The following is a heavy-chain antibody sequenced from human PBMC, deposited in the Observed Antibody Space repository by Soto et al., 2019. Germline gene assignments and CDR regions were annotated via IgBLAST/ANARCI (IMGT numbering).Heavy chain of an antibody. Sequence: QLQLQESGPGLVKPSETLSLTCTVSGDSISSSSYFWGLIRQPPGKGLEWIGTISYSGRTYYNPSLKSRVTISVDTSKNHFSLKLNSVTAADTAVYYCARHRCSSSCYSYYWGQGTLVTVSS. J-gene: IGHJ4*02. CDR2: ISYSGRT. D-gene: IGHD2-2*01. V-gene: IGHV4-39*01. CDR3: ARHRCSSSCYSYY. CDR1: GDSISSSSYF.